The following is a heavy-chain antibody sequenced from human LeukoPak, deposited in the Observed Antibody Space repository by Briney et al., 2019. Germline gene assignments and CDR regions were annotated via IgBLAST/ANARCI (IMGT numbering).Heavy chain of an antibody. V-gene: IGHV4-39*01. J-gene: IGHJ3*02. Sequence: PSETLSLTCVVSGGSISITSYYWGWIRQPPGKGLELIGSIYYSGSTNYNASLKSRVTISVDTSKNQVSLKLSSVTAADTAVYYCAKHESLIAFDIWGQGTMVTVSS. CDR1: GGSISITSYY. CDR2: IYYSGST. CDR3: AKHESLIAFDI.